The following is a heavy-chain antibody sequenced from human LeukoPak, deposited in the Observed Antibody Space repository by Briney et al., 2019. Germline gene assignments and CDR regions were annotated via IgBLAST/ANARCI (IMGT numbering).Heavy chain of an antibody. CDR2: IYTSGST. Sequence: ASETLSLTCTVSGGSISSYYWSWIRQPAGEGLEWIGRIYTSGSTNYNPSLKSRVTMSVDTSKNQFSLKLSSVTAADTAVYYCARSQTYYDFWSGYVPPGYYGMDVWGQGTTVTVSS. CDR3: ARSQTYYDFWSGYVPPGYYGMDV. D-gene: IGHD3-3*01. V-gene: IGHV4-4*07. CDR1: GGSISSYY. J-gene: IGHJ6*02.